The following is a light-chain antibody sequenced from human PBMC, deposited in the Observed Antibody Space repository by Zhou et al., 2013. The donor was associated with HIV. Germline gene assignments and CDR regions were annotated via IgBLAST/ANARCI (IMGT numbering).Light chain of an antibody. CDR2: GAS. CDR3: QQYNNWPRT. CDR1: QSIGNN. Sequence: EIMMTQSPATLSVSPGERATLSCRASQSIGNNLAWYQQKPGQAPRLLIYGASTRATGIPTKFSGSGAWTEFTLTISSMQSEDFAVYYCQQYNNWPRTFGGGTKVEIK. V-gene: IGKV3-15*01. J-gene: IGKJ4*01.